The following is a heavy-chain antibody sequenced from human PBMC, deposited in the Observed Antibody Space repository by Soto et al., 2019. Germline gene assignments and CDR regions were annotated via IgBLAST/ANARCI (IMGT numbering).Heavy chain of an antibody. Sequence: EVQLVESGGGLVQPGGSLRLSCAASGFSFSSYSMNWVRQAPGKGLEWISYISSSSDIIYYADSVRGRFTISRDNSKNPLSLQMNSLRDEDTAVYYCARDHSSSWYGPVSAEYFQHGGQGTLDTVST. CDR3: ARDHSSSWYGPVSAEYFQH. J-gene: IGHJ1*01. CDR1: GFSFSSYS. V-gene: IGHV3-48*02. D-gene: IGHD6-13*01. CDR2: ISSSSDII.